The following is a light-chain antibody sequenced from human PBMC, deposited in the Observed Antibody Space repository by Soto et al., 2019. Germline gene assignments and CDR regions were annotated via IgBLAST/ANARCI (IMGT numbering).Light chain of an antibody. Sequence: LTQPPSASGTPGQRVTISCSGSSSNIGSNVVNWYQQLPGTAPKLLIYNNNQRPSGVPDRFSGSKSGTSASLAISGLQSEDETDYYCAAWDDSLNGVLFGGGTKLTVL. J-gene: IGLJ2*01. CDR1: SSNIGSNV. V-gene: IGLV1-44*01. CDR3: AAWDDSLNGVL. CDR2: NNN.